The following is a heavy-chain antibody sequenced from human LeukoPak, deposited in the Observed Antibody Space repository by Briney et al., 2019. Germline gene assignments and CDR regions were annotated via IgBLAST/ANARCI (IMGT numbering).Heavy chain of an antibody. CDR3: ARIYDFWSTYQYYFDS. Sequence: SETLSLTCTVSGGSISSYYWSWIRQPAGKGLEWIGRIHTSGSTNYNPSLKSRVTMSVDTSKNQFSLRLSSVTAADTAVYYCARIYDFWSTYQYYFDSWGQGTLVTVSS. CDR2: IHTSGST. D-gene: IGHD3-3*01. J-gene: IGHJ4*02. CDR1: GGSISSYY. V-gene: IGHV4-4*07.